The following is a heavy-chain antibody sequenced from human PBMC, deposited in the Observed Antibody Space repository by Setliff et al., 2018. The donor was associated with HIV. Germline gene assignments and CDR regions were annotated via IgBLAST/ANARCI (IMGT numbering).Heavy chain of an antibody. CDR1: GYTFTGYY. CDR3: ARVSSFNKIIREAFDI. Sequence: ASVKVSCKASGYTFTGYYIHWVRQAPGQGLEWMGWINPNSGGTKYAQKFQGRVTMTRDTSSSTAYMEVRSLRSDDTAVYYCARVSSFNKIIREAFDIWGQGTLVTVSS. D-gene: IGHD3-10*01. V-gene: IGHV1-2*02. CDR2: INPNSGGT. J-gene: IGHJ3*02.